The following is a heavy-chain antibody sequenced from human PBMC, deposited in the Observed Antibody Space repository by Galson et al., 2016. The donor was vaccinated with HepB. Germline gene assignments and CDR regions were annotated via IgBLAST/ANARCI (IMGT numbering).Heavy chain of an antibody. D-gene: IGHD2-8*01. CDR1: GFTFTNNI. V-gene: IGHV3-23*01. J-gene: IGHJ4*02. CDR3: TKRCMTNTCHNADDF. Sequence: SLRLSCAASGFTFTNNIMSWVRQAPGKGLEWVATSGGDGATFYGDSVKGRFTISRDDSKSTLYLRMDSLRVEDTAKYHCTKRCMTNTCHNADDFWGQGTLVTVAS. CDR2: SGGDGAT.